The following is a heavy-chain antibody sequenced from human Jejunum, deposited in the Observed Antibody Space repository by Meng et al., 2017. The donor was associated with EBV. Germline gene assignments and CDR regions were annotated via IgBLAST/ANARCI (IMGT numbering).Heavy chain of an antibody. D-gene: IGHD1-26*01. V-gene: IGHV4-39*01. CDR1: GGSIRLSSYY. Sequence: QPQLPGSGPGLLKPSATLSLTCTGSGGSIRLSSYYWGWIRQPPGKGLEWIGTYYNSGSTYYNPSLKSRVTISVDTSKNQFSLKLISVTAADTAAYYCARQGPSGRTFDYWGQGTLVTVSS. CDR2: YYNSGST. CDR3: ARQGPSGRTFDY. J-gene: IGHJ4*02.